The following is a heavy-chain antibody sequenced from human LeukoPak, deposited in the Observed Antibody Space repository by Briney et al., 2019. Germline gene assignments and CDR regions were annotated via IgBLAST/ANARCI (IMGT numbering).Heavy chain of an antibody. J-gene: IGHJ4*02. CDR2: IWYDGSNK. Sequence: GRSLRLSCAASGFTFSSYGMHWVRQAPGKGLEWVAVIWYDGSNKYYADSVKGRLTISRDNSKNTLYLQMNSLRAEDTAVYYCARDPSRPYSSSWLDYRGQGTLVTVSS. CDR3: ARDPSRPYSSSWLDY. D-gene: IGHD6-13*01. V-gene: IGHV3-33*01. CDR1: GFTFSSYG.